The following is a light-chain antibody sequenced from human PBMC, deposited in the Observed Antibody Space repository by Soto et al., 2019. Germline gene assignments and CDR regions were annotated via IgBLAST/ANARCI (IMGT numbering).Light chain of an antibody. CDR1: QSFTNN. V-gene: IGKV3-15*01. CDR2: GAS. J-gene: IGKJ1*01. CDR3: QQYNNWHHT. Sequence: EIVLTQSPATLSVSPGERDTLSCRASQSFTNNLAWYQQKPGQAPRLLIYGASTRATGIPARFSGSGSGTEFTLTISSLQSEDFAVYYCQQYNNWHHTFGQGTKVDIK.